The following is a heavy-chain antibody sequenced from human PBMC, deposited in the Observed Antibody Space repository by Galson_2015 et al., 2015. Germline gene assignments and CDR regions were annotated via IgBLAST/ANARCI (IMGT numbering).Heavy chain of an antibody. CDR2: INHSGST. V-gene: IGHV4-34*01. J-gene: IGHJ4*02. CDR3: ARSGPGAGGENY. CDR1: GGSFSGYY. Sequence: SETLSLTCAVYGGSFSGYYWSWIRQPPGKGLEWIGEINHSGSTNYNPSLKSRVTISVDTSKNQFSLKLSSVTAADTAVYYCARSGPGAGGENYWGQGTLFTVSS. D-gene: IGHD2-21*01.